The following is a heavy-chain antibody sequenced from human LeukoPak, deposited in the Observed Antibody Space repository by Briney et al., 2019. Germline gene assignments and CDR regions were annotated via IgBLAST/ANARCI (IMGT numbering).Heavy chain of an antibody. Sequence: ASVKVSCKVSGYSLTELSMHWVRQAPGKGLEWMAGLDPKDGEIVYAQNFQGRVTMTEDTFADTAYMELSSLRSEDTAVYYCAREDCSSTSCTLDDWGQGTLVTVSP. CDR1: GYSLTELS. CDR2: LDPKDGEI. D-gene: IGHD2-2*01. V-gene: IGHV1-24*01. J-gene: IGHJ4*02. CDR3: AREDCSSTSCTLDD.